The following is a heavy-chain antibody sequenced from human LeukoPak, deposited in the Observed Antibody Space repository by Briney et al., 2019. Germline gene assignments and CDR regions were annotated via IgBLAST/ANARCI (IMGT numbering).Heavy chain of an antibody. Sequence: SETLSLTCTVSGVSISSYYWSWIRQPPGKGLEWIGSIYTTGDTRYNPSLKSRVTISVDTSKNQFSLRLSSVTAADTAVYYCARATPVGGVRFDYWGQGTLVTVSS. V-gene: IGHV4-4*09. J-gene: IGHJ4*02. D-gene: IGHD3-16*01. CDR3: ARATPVGGVRFDY. CDR2: IYTTGDT. CDR1: GVSISSYY.